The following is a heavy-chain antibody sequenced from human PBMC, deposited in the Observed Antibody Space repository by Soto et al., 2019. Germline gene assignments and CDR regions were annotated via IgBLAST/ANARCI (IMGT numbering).Heavy chain of an antibody. CDR1: GYSFTSYW. D-gene: IGHD2-2*01. CDR3: ARREKYKLPFSGMAF. V-gene: IGHV5-10-1*01. CDR2: IDPSDSYT. Sequence: GESLKISCKGSGYSFTSYWISWVRQMPGKGLEWMGRIDPSDSYTNYSPSFQGHVTISADKSISTAYLQWSSLKASDTAMYYCARREKYKLPFSGMAFWRQGTRVIVAS. J-gene: IGHJ6*02.